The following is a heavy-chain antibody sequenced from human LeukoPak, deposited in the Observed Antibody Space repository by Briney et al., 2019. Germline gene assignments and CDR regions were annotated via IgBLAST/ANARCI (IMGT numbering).Heavy chain of an antibody. V-gene: IGHV3-49*04. CDR2: IRSKAYGGTT. J-gene: IGHJ5*02. CDR1: GFIFNDYE. D-gene: IGHD6-13*01. CDR3: TKFLQLVHNWFDP. Sequence: GGSLRLSCVASGFIFNDYEMNWVRQAPGKGLEWVGFIRSKAYGGTTEYAASVKGRFTISRDDSKSIAYLQMNSLKTEDTAVYYCTKFLQLVHNWFDPWGQGTLVTVSS.